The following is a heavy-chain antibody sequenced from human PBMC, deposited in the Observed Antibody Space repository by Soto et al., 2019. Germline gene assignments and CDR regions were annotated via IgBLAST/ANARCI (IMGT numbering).Heavy chain of an antibody. V-gene: IGHV3-33*06. CDR2: IWYDGSLQ. J-gene: IGHJ6*02. D-gene: IGHD5-12*01. CDR3: ANLGGDGYNLGQDYNGMDV. CDR1: GFSFENYG. Sequence: QVQMVESGGGVVQPGRSLRLSCAASGFSFENYGMHWVRQAPGRGLEWVAIIWYDGSLQYYAAAVKGRFTISRDNSKNNLSLERNSLRAEDTAVYYCANLGGDGYNLGQDYNGMDVWGQGTTVIVSS.